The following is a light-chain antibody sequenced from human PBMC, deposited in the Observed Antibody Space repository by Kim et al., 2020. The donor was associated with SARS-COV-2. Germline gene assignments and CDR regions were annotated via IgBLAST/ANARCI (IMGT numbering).Light chain of an antibody. CDR2: DAS. CDR1: QSVSSY. CDR3: QQRSNWYT. Sequence: EIVLTQSPAPLSLSPGERATLSCRASQSVSSYFAWYQQKPGQAPRLLIYDASNRATGIPARFSGSGSGTDFTLTISSLEPGDFAVYYCQQRSNWYTFGQGTKLEI. V-gene: IGKV3-11*01. J-gene: IGKJ2*01.